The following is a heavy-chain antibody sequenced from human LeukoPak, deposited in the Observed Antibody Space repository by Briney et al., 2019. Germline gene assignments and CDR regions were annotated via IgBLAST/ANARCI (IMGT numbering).Heavy chain of an antibody. V-gene: IGHV1-69*05. CDR1: GGTFSSYA. J-gene: IGHJ6*03. CDR2: IIPIFGTA. CDR3: ARGVGGGFHYYMDV. D-gene: IGHD3-16*01. Sequence: GASVKVSCKASGGTFSSYAISWVRQAQGQGLEWMGGIIPIFGTANYAQKFQGRVTITTDESTSTAYMELSSLRSEDTAVYYCARGVGGGFHYYMDVWGKGTTVTVSS.